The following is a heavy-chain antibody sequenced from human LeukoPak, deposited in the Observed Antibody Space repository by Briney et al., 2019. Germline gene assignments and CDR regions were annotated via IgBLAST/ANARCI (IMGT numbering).Heavy chain of an antibody. Sequence: GGSLRLSCAASGFTFSSYSMNWVRQAPGKGLEWVSSISSSSSYIYYADSVKGRFTISRDNAKNSLYLQMNSLRAKDTAVYYCARDLLHYDILTGYYLYGMDVWGQGTTVTVSS. J-gene: IGHJ6*02. D-gene: IGHD3-9*01. CDR2: ISSSSSYI. CDR1: GFTFSSYS. CDR3: ARDLLHYDILTGYYLYGMDV. V-gene: IGHV3-21*01.